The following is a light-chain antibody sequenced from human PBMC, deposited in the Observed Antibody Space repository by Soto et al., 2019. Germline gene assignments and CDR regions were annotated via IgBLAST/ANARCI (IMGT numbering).Light chain of an antibody. Sequence: EIVLTQSPATLSFSPVERSTLSFMASQSVGTFFAWYQQKPGQAPRLLIYDASNRATGIPARFSGSGSGTDFTLTIGRLEPEDFAVYYCQQYGSSPPTFGQGTRLEIK. J-gene: IGKJ5*01. CDR2: DAS. V-gene: IGKV3-20*01. CDR3: QQYGSSPPT. CDR1: QSVGTF.